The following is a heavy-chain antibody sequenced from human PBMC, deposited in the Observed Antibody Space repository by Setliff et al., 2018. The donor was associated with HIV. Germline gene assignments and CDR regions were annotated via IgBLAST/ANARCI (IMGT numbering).Heavy chain of an antibody. J-gene: IGHJ6*03. CDR1: GYTFTTNG. V-gene: IGHV1-18*01. CDR2: INTYNSQT. Sequence: ASVKVSCKASGYTFTTNGISWVRQAPGQGLEWMGWINTYNSQTNYAHKLQGRVTMTADTSTNAAYMDLKSLRSDDTAVYYCARVSLEVDYDFRQGYYYYYMDVWGKGTTVTVSS. D-gene: IGHD3-22*01. CDR3: ARVSLEVDYDFRQGYYYYYMDV.